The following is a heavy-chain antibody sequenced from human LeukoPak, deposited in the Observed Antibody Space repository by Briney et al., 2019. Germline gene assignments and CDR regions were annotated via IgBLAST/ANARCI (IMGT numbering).Heavy chain of an antibody. V-gene: IGHV3-30*04. CDR2: ISYDGSNK. CDR1: GFTFSTYA. J-gene: IGHJ4*02. CDR3: ARDGVRYSSGWSDY. Sequence: PGRSLRLSCAPSGFTFSTYAMHWVRQAPGKGLEWVAVISYDGSNKYYADSVKGRFTISRDNSKNTLYLQMNSLRAEDTAVYYCARDGVRYSSGWSDYWGQGTLVTVSS. D-gene: IGHD6-19*01.